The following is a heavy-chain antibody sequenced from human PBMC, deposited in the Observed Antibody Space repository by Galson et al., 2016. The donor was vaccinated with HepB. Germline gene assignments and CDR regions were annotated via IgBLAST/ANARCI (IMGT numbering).Heavy chain of an antibody. D-gene: IGHD6-13*01. Sequence: SETLSLTCTVSGGSISSSSYYWGWIRQPPGKGLEWIGNIFYTGSPYYNPSLKSRVTISVDTSKNQFSLKVRSVTAAATAVYYCVRPSAAATRNWFDPWGPGTLVTVSS. CDR1: GGSISSSSYY. CDR3: VRPSAAATRNWFDP. J-gene: IGHJ5*02. CDR2: IFYTGSP. V-gene: IGHV4-39*01.